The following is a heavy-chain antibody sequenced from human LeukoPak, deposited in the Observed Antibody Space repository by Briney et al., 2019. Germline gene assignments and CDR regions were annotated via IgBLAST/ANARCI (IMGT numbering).Heavy chain of an antibody. CDR1: GFAVSSSY. J-gene: IGHJ6*02. D-gene: IGHD6-19*01. V-gene: IGHV3-53*04. CDR2: IYSGGNT. Sequence: GGSLRLCCAASGFAVSSSYMTWVRQAPGKGLEWVSVIYSGGNTYYADSVKGRFTISRHNLKNTVDLQMNSLRTEDTAVYYCARDSSDWASYDYYGLDVWGQGTTVTVSS. CDR3: ARDSSDWASYDYYGLDV.